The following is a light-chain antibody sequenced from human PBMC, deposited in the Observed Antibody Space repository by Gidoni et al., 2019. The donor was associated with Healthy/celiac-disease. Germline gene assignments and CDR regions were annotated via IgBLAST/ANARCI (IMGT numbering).Light chain of an antibody. Sequence: EIVFTQSPATLSLSPGERATLSCRASQSVSSYLACYQQKPGQAPRLLIYDASNRATGIPARFSGSGSGTDITLTISSLEPEDFAVYYCQQRSNWPALTFGGGTTVEIK. J-gene: IGKJ4*01. CDR1: QSVSSY. CDR3: QQRSNWPALT. V-gene: IGKV3-11*01. CDR2: DAS.